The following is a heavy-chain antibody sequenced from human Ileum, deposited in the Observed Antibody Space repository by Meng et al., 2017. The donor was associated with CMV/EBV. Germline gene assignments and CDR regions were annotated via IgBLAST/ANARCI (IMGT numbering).Heavy chain of an antibody. CDR2: ISAYNGNT. J-gene: IGHJ5*02. CDR3: ARAKGRSTSITMVRGAWYNWFDP. D-gene: IGHD3-10*01. V-gene: IGHV1-18*01. Sequence: YGISWVRQAPGQGLEWMGWISAYNGNTNYAQKLQGRVTMTTDTSTSTAYMELRSLRSDDTAVYYCARAKGRSTSITMVRGAWYNWFDPWGQGTLVTVSS. CDR1: YG.